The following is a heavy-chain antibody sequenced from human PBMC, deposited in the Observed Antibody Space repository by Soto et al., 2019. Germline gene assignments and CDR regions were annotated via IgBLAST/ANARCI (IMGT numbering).Heavy chain of an antibody. D-gene: IGHD2-2*01. CDR1: GGSFSGYY. Sequence: SETLSLTCAVNGGSFSGYYWSWIRQPPGKGLEWIGEINHSGRTNLNPFLTSRLSTSVDTSKNHFTLTLTSVTAADTAVYYCARGPRCINTSCSNDYYHFGLDVWGQGTTVTVSS. CDR2: INHSGRT. CDR3: ARGPRCINTSCSNDYYHFGLDV. V-gene: IGHV4-34*01. J-gene: IGHJ6*02.